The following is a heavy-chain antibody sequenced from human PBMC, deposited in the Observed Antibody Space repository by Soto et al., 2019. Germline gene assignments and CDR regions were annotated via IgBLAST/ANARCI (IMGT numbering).Heavy chain of an antibody. CDR1: GFTFSSYA. Sequence: EVQLLESGGGLVQPGGSLRLSCAASGFTFSSYAMSWVRQAPGKGLEWVSAISGSGGSTYYADSVKGRFTISRDNSKSTLYLQMNSLRAEDTAVYYCAKAGSPLYDFWSGIWYWGQGTLVTVSS. J-gene: IGHJ4*02. V-gene: IGHV3-23*01. CDR2: ISGSGGST. D-gene: IGHD3-3*01. CDR3: AKAGSPLYDFWSGIWY.